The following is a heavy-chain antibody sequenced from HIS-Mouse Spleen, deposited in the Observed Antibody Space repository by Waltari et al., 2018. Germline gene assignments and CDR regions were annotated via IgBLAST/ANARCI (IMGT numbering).Heavy chain of an antibody. Sequence: QVQLQQWGAGLLKPSETLSLTCAVYGGSFSGYYWSWIRQPTGKGLEWIGEINHSGSTSYNPSLNSRVTISVDTSKNQFSRKLSSVTAADTAVYYCARMGPASGSYGDYWGQGTLVTVSS. V-gene: IGHV4-34*01. CDR2: INHSGST. D-gene: IGHD1-26*01. CDR3: ARMGPASGSYGDY. J-gene: IGHJ4*02. CDR1: GGSFSGYY.